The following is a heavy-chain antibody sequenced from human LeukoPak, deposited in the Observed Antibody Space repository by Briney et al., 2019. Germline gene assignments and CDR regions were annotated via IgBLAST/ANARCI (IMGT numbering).Heavy chain of an antibody. CDR3: ARLKDGLFDY. CDR1: GGSISSYY. Sequence: SETLSLTCTVSGGSISSYYWSWIRQPPGKRLEWIGYFYYSGSTNYNPSLKSRVTISVDTSKNQFSLKLSSVTAADTAVYYCARLKDGLFDYWGQGTLVTVSS. J-gene: IGHJ4*02. V-gene: IGHV4-59*08. D-gene: IGHD5-24*01. CDR2: FYYSGST.